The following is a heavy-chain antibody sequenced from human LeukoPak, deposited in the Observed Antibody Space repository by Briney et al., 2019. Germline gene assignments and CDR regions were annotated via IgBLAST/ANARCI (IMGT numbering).Heavy chain of an antibody. CDR2: ISYDGSNK. V-gene: IGHV3-30*04. CDR1: GFTFSSYA. D-gene: IGHD5-18*01. Sequence: GGSLRLSCAASGFTFSSYAMHWVRQAPGKGLEWVAVISYDGSNKYYADSVKGRFTISRDNAKNSLYLQMNSLRAGDTAVYYCARGTWIQLWLIDYWGQGTLVTVSS. CDR3: ARGTWIQLWLIDY. J-gene: IGHJ4*02.